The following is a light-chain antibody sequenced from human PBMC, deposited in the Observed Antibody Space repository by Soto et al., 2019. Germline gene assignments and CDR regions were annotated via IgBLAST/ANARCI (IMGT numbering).Light chain of an antibody. Sequence: DIQMTQSPSSLSASVGDRVTITCRASQTISSYLNWYQQKPGKAPKLLIYAASSLQSGVPSRFSGSGSGTDFTLTISSLQPEDFATYYCQQSHGIPYTFGQGTKPEIK. V-gene: IGKV1-39*01. J-gene: IGKJ2*01. CDR1: QTISSY. CDR2: AAS. CDR3: QQSHGIPYT.